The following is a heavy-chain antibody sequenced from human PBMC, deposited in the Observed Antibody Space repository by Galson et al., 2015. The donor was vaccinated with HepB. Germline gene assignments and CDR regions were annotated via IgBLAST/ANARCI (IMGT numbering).Heavy chain of an antibody. CDR3: ARDYSPPLESITMVRGVINYYYYYGMDV. J-gene: IGHJ6*02. CDR2: ISYDGSNK. CDR1: GFTFSSYA. V-gene: IGHV3-30*04. D-gene: IGHD3-10*01. Sequence: SLRLSCAASGFTFSSYAMHWVRQAPGKGLEWVAVISYDGSNKYYADSVKGRFTISRDNSKNTLYLQMNSLRAEDTAVYYCARDYSPPLESITMVRGVINYYYYYGMDVWGQGTTVTVSS.